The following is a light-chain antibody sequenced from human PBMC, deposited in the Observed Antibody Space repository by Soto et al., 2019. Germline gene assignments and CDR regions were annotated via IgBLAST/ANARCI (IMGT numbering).Light chain of an antibody. V-gene: IGKV3-11*01. CDR2: DAS. CDR1: QSVRSY. J-gene: IGKJ2*01. Sequence: EIVLTQSPATLSLSPGERATLSCRASQSVRSYLAWYQQKHGQAPRLLIYDASNRATGIPARFSGGGSGTDFTLTISSLEPEDVAVDYCQQRSNWPPTFGQGTKLESK. CDR3: QQRSNWPPT.